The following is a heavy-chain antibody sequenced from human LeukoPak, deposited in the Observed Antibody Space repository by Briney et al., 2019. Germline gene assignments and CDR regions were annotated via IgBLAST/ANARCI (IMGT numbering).Heavy chain of an antibody. CDR1: GFTFSSYW. V-gene: IGHV3-53*01. CDR2: IYSGGTT. J-gene: IGHJ4*02. Sequence: GGSLRLSCAAPGFTFSSYWMTWVRQAPGKGLEWVSLIYSGGTTYYADSVKGRFTISRDNSKNTLYLQMNSLRAEDTAVYYCARRAGGYSHPYDYWGQGILVTDSS. D-gene: IGHD4-23*01. CDR3: ARRAGGYSHPYDY.